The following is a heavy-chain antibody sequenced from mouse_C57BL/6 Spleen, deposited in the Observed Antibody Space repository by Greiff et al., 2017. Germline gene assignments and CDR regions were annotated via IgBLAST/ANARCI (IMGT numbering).Heavy chain of an antibody. CDR2: IDPEDGET. CDR3: ARRDSSGYDYFDY. Sequence: VQLVESGAELVKPGASVKLSCTASGFNIKDSYMHWVKQRTEQGLEWIGRIDPEDGETKYAPKFQGKATITADTSSNTAYLQLSSLTSEDTAVYYCARRDSSGYDYFDYWGQGTTLTVSS. J-gene: IGHJ2*01. CDR1: GFNIKDSY. V-gene: IGHV14-2*01. D-gene: IGHD3-2*02.